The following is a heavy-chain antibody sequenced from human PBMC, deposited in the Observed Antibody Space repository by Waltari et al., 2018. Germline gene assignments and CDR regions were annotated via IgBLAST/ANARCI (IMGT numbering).Heavy chain of an antibody. CDR3: ARDHTLYSGRMGVDY. D-gene: IGHD1-26*01. CDR1: GGTFSSYA. V-gene: IGHV1-69*01. CDR2: ISPIVGTA. Sequence: QVQLVQSGAEVKKPGSSVKVSCKASGGTFSSYAISWVRQAPGQGLDWMGGISPIVGTANYAQKFQGRVTITADESTSTAYMELSSLRSEDTAVYYCARDHTLYSGRMGVDYWGQGTLVTVSS. J-gene: IGHJ4*02.